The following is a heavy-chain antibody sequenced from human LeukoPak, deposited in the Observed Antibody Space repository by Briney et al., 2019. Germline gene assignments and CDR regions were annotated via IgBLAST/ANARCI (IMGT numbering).Heavy chain of an antibody. CDR1: GYTFSDYG. D-gene: IGHD3-16*02. J-gene: IGHJ4*02. V-gene: IGHV3-30*03. CDR3: ARDFELSH. Sequence: GGSLRLSCSASGYTFSDYGMHWVRQAPGKGLEWLSVISYSGVVKFYADSVKGRFTISRDNSKNTVYLQMNNLADEDTAVYYCARDFELSHWGQGTLVTVSS. CDR2: ISYSGVVK.